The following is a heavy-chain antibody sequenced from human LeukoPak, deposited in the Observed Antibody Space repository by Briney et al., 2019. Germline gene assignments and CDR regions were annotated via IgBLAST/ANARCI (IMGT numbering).Heavy chain of an antibody. D-gene: IGHD3-16*01. J-gene: IGHJ4*02. CDR3: ARDLMSDYVWGSSTPSGGFFDY. V-gene: IGHV3-7*01. CDR1: GFTCSSYW. Sequence: PGGSLRLSCAASGFTCSSYWMSWVRQAPGKGLEWVANIKQDGSEKYYVDSVKGRFTISRDNAKNSLYLQMNSLRAEDTAVYYCARDLMSDYVWGSSTPSGGFFDYWGQGTLVTVSS. CDR2: IKQDGSEK.